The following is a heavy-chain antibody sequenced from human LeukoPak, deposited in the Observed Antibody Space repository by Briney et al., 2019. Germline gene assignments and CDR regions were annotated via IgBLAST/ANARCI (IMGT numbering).Heavy chain of an antibody. CDR3: ARDHPGIAVAGIGMDV. CDR1: CGSISSGGYY. J-gene: IGHJ6*02. D-gene: IGHD6-19*01. CDR2: IYYSGST. Sequence: PSQTLSLTCTVSCGSISSGGYYWSWIRQHPGKGLEWIGYIYYSGSTYYNPSLKSRVTISVDTSKNQFSLKLSSVTAADTAVYYCARDHPGIAVAGIGMDVWGQGTTVTVSS. V-gene: IGHV4-31*03.